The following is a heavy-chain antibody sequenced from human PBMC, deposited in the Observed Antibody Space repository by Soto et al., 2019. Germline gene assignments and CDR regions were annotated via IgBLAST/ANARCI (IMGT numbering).Heavy chain of an antibody. CDR2: ISAYNGNT. CDR3: ARSRSGRAWDNWFDP. Sequence: ASVKVSCKASGYTFNSYGISWVRQAPGQGLEWMGWISAYNGNTDYAQKLQGRVTMTTDTSTSTAYMELRSLRSDDTAIYYCARSRSGRAWDNWFDPSCQGTLVTVSS. D-gene: IGHD7-27*01. CDR1: GYTFNSYG. J-gene: IGHJ5*02. V-gene: IGHV1-18*01.